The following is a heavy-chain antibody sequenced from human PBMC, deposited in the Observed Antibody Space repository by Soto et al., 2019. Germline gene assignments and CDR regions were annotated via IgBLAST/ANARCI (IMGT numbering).Heavy chain of an antibody. J-gene: IGHJ4*02. V-gene: IGHV3-23*01. CDR1: GFTCSNYA. D-gene: IGHD3-16*02. CDR3: AKDYCPFKLSLGDLSLLDFDY. CDR2: ISGSRGGT. Sequence: XWSLRLSCAASGFTCSNYAMSWVRQAPGKGLDWVSSISGSRGGTYHADSVKGRFTISRDNCKNTLYLQVNSLRAEDTAEYHCAKDYCPFKLSLGDLSLLDFDYWGQRTVLTVYS.